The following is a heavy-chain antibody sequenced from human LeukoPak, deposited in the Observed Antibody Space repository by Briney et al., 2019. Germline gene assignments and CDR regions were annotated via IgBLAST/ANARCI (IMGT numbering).Heavy chain of an antibody. J-gene: IGHJ6*03. V-gene: IGHV3-30*19. CDR1: GFAFSSYG. D-gene: IGHD2-2*01. CDR2: ISYDGSNK. Sequence: PGGSLRLSCAASGFAFSSYGMHWVGQAPGKGLEWVAVISYDGSNKYYADSVKGRCTISRDNSKKTLYLQMNSLRAEDTAVYYCASATISRYCSSTSSPPPYYMDVWGKGTTVTVSS. CDR3: ASATISRYCSSTSSPPPYYMDV.